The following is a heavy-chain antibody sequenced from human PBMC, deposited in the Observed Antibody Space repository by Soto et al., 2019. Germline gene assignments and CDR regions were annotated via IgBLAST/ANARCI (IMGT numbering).Heavy chain of an antibody. CDR2: IYYSGTT. CDR1: GGSISSYY. CDR3: AREARITIFGVVTKNWFDP. J-gene: IGHJ5*02. Sequence: PSETLSLTCTVSGGSISSYYWSWIRQPPGKGLEWIGYIYYSGTTNYNPSLKSRVTISVDTSKNQFSLKLSSVTAADTAVYYCAREARITIFGVVTKNWFDPWGQGTLVTVSS. D-gene: IGHD3-3*01. V-gene: IGHV4-59*01.